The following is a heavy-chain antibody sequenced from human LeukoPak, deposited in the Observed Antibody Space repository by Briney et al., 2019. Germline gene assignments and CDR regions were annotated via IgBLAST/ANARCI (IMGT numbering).Heavy chain of an antibody. Sequence: PGGSLRLSCAASGFTFSTYTMNWVRQAPGKGLEWVSSITSSSRYIFYADSLKGRFTISRDNAKNSLYLQMNSLRAEDTAVYYCARDFGYCTSTTCPEDYFYFYMDVWGKGTTVTVPS. V-gene: IGHV3-21*01. CDR3: ARDFGYCTSTTCPEDYFYFYMDV. CDR1: GFTFSTYT. J-gene: IGHJ6*03. CDR2: ITSSSRYI. D-gene: IGHD2-2*03.